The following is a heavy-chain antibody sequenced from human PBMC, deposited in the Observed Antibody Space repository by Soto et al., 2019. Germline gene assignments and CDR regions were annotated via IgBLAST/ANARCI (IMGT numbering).Heavy chain of an antibody. CDR1: GYTLTELS. D-gene: IGHD3-16*02. CDR3: ATEFFIVEGRQNRMDV. V-gene: IGHV1-24*01. CDR2: FDPEDGET. Sequence: GASVKVSCKVSGYTLTELSMHWVRQAPGKGLEWMGGFDPEDGETIYAQKFQGRVTMTEDTSTDTAYMELSSLRSEDTAVYYCATEFFIVEGRQNRMDVCGQGTTVTVSS. J-gene: IGHJ6*02.